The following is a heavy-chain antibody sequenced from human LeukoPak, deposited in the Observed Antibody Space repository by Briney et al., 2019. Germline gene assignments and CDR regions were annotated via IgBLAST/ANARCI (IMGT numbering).Heavy chain of an antibody. Sequence: GGSLRLSCAASGFTFDDYGMSWVRQAPGKGLEWVSGINWNGGSTGYADSVKGRFTISRDNAKNSLYLQMTSLRAEDTAVYYCARSPIAAAGTAFDSWGQGTLVTVSS. CDR3: ARSPIAAAGTAFDS. CDR1: GFTFDDYG. J-gene: IGHJ4*02. D-gene: IGHD6-13*01. CDR2: INWNGGST. V-gene: IGHV3-20*04.